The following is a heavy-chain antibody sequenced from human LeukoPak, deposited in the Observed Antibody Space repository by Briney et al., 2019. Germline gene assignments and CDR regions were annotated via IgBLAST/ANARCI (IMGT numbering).Heavy chain of an antibody. CDR1: GGSISSSSYY. Sequence: PSETLSLTCTVSGGSISSSSYYWGWIRQPPGKGLEWIESIYYSGSTYYNPSLKSRVTISVDTSKNQFSLKLSSVTAADTAVYYCARRLRGMIVVPFDYWGQGTLVTVSS. D-gene: IGHD3-22*01. J-gene: IGHJ4*02. CDR2: IYYSGST. V-gene: IGHV4-39*01. CDR3: ARRLRGMIVVPFDY.